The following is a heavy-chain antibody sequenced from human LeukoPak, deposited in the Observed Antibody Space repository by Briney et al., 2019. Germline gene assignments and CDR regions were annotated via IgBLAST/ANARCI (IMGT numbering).Heavy chain of an antibody. Sequence: SETLSLTCTVSGGSISSYYWSWIRQPPGKGLEWIGYIYYSGSTYYNPSLKSRVTISGDTSKNQFSLKLSSVTAADTAVYYCAREGGRYCSSTSCYKEVLFDPWGQGTLVTVSS. D-gene: IGHD2-2*02. V-gene: IGHV4-59*12. CDR1: GGSISSYY. J-gene: IGHJ5*02. CDR2: IYYSGST. CDR3: AREGGRYCSSTSCYKEVLFDP.